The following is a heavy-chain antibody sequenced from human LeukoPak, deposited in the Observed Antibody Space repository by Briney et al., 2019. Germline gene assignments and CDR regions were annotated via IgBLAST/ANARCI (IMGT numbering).Heavy chain of an antibody. D-gene: IGHD3-10*01. Sequence: SGPTLVKPTQTLTLTCTFSGFSLSTSGMCVSWIRQPPGKALEWLARIDWDDDKYYSTSLKTRLTISKDTSKNQVVLTMTNMDPVDTATYYCARETFGELKVGVMAYYGMDVWGQGTTVTVSS. V-gene: IGHV2-70*11. CDR2: IDWDDDK. J-gene: IGHJ6*02. CDR1: GFSLSTSGMC. CDR3: ARETFGELKVGVMAYYGMDV.